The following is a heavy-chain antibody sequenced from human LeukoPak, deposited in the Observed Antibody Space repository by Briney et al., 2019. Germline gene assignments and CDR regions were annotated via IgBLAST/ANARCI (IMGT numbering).Heavy chain of an antibody. V-gene: IGHV1-18*01. CDR1: GLSLTHDG. J-gene: IGHJ1*01. D-gene: IGHD4-11*01. Sequence: ASVKVSCKASGLSLTHDGISWVRQDPGQGLVWMGWISAYNGNTNYAQKLQGRVTITTDESTSTAYMELSSLTSDDTAVYYCARDKAVTTELTQYFHHWGQGTLVTVSS. CDR3: ARDKAVTTELTQYFHH. CDR2: ISAYNGNT.